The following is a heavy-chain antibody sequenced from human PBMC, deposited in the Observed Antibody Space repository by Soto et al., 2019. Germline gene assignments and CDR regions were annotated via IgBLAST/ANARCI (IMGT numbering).Heavy chain of an antibody. CDR1: GGSISSGGYS. Sequence: SETLSLTCAVSGGSISSGGYSWSWIRQPPGKGLEWIGSIYYSGSTYYNPSLKSRVTVSVDTSKNQFSLKLSSVTAADTAVYYCAVAGRETYFDYWGQGTLVTVSS. D-gene: IGHD6-19*01. J-gene: IGHJ4*02. CDR2: IYYSGST. CDR3: AVAGRETYFDY. V-gene: IGHV4-30-2*03.